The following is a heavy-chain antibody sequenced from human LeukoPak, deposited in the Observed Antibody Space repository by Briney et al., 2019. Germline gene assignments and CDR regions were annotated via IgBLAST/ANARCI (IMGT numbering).Heavy chain of an antibody. D-gene: IGHD3-22*01. Sequence: SETLSLTCTVSGGSISSSSYYWGWIRQPPGKGLEWIGSIYYSGSTYYNPSLKSRVTISVDTSKNQFSLKLSSVTAADTAVYYCARHLTYYYDSRRLRYFGYWGQGTLVTVSS. V-gene: IGHV4-39*01. CDR2: IYYSGST. CDR3: ARHLTYYYDSRRLRYFGY. CDR1: GGSISSSSYY. J-gene: IGHJ4*02.